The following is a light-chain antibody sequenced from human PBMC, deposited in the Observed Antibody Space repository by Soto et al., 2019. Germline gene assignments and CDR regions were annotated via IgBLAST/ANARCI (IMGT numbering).Light chain of an antibody. CDR1: QSVSSY. V-gene: IGKV3-11*01. J-gene: IGKJ3*01. CDR3: QKRTNWPRSCT. CDR2: DTS. Sequence: EIVLTQSPATLSLSPGERATLSCRASQSVSSYLAWYQQKPGQAPRLLIYDTSKRATGIPARFSGSGSGTDFTLTISSLNPEDFAVYYCQKRTNWPRSCTFGPGTKVDIK.